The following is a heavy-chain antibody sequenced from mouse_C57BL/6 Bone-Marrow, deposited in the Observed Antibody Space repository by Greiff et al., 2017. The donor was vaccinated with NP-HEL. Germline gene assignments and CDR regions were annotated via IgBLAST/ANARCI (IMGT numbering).Heavy chain of an antibody. CDR2: ISSGSSTI. CDR3: ARIYYNGSSSLYAMDY. J-gene: IGHJ4*01. Sequence: DVKLQESGGGLVKPGGSLKLSCAASGFTFSDYGMHWVRQAPEKGLEWVAYISSGSSTIYYADTVKGRFTISRDNAKNTLFLQMTSLRSEDTAMYYCARIYYNGSSSLYAMDYWGQGTSVTVSS. CDR1: GFTFSDYG. D-gene: IGHD1-1*01. V-gene: IGHV5-17*01.